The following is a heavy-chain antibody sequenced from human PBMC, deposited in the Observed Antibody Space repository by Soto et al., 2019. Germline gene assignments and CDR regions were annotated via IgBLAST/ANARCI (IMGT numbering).Heavy chain of an antibody. CDR1: GFGFSYYD. V-gene: IGHV3-30*18. J-gene: IGHJ4*02. CDR2: ISYDAKKK. Sequence: GGSLSLSCAASGFGFSYYDMQWVRQPPGKGLEWVALISYDAKKKFFADSVKGRFTISRDNSENTLYLQMNNLTPEDTAVYFCAKVRSTGKVPDYWGQGTLVTVSS. D-gene: IGHD2-2*01. CDR3: AKVRSTGKVPDY.